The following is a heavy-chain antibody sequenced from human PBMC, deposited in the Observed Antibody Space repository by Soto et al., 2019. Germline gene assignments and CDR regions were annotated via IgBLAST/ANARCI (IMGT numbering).Heavy chain of an antibody. CDR1: GDSISSSSSY. CDR3: GRGLDGRCLVIAS. D-gene: IGHD6-6*01. CDR2: IYYTGTT. V-gene: IGHV4-39*01. Sequence: SETLSLTCIVSGDSISSSSSYWGWIRQPPGKGLEWIGSIYYTGTTYYNPSLKSRVTITVDTSKKQFSLKLTSVTAADTAVYYCGRGLDGRCLVIASWGQGTLVTVSS. J-gene: IGHJ4*02.